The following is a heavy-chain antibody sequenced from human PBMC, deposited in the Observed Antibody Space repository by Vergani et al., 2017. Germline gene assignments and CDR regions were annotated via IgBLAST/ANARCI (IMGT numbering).Heavy chain of an antibody. CDR2: IYTSGST. J-gene: IGHJ6*02. CDR1: GGSFSGYY. D-gene: IGHD6-13*01. CDR3: ARDRDSSSSYYYYGMDV. V-gene: IGHV4-59*10. Sequence: QVQLQQWGAGLLKPSETLSLTCAVYGGSFSGYYWSWIRQPAGKGLEWIGRIYTSGSTNYNPSLKSRVTISVDTSKNQFSLKLSSVTAADTAVYYCARDRDSSSSYYYYGMDVWGQGTTVTVSS.